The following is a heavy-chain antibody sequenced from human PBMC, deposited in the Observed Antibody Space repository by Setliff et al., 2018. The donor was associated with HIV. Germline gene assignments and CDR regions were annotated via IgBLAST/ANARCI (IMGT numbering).Heavy chain of an antibody. CDR2: VHSTGTT. J-gene: IGHJ3*01. Sequence: PSETLSLTCTVSGGSIGGFYWNWIRQSAGKGLEYIGRVHSTGTTIYNPSLKSRVTMSVDTSKNQLSLKLRSVTAADTAVYYCARARITMTGGRLEPYAFDRWGQGTKVTVSS. CDR3: ARARITMTGGRLEPYAFDR. V-gene: IGHV4-4*07. CDR1: GGSIGGFY. D-gene: IGHD3-22*01.